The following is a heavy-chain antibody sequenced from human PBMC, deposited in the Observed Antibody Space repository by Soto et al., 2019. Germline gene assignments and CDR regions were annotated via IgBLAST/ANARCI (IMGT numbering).Heavy chain of an antibody. V-gene: IGHV3-23*01. J-gene: IGHJ5*02. CDR1: GFTFSSYA. CDR2: ISGSGGST. CDR3: AKGAACSSTTSYLGGRALNCFDT. D-gene: IGHD2-2*01. Sequence: PGGSLRLSCAASGFTFSSYAMSWVRQAPGKGLEWVSAISGSGGSTYYADSVKGRFTISRDNSKNTLYLQMNSLRAEDTAVYYCAKGAACSSTTSYLGGRALNCFDTWGEGTLATVSS.